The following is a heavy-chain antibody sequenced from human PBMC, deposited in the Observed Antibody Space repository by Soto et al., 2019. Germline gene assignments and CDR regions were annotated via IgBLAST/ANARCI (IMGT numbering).Heavy chain of an antibody. CDR2: ISSSSSTI. D-gene: IGHD3-3*01. Sequence: GGSLRLSCAASGFTFSSYSMNWVRQAPGKGLEWVSYISSSSSTIYYADSVKGRFTISRDNAKNSLYLQMNSLRAEDTAVYYCARSGAGTIFGVVIIPDAFDIWGQGTMVTVSS. CDR3: ARSGAGTIFGVVIIPDAFDI. V-gene: IGHV3-48*01. J-gene: IGHJ3*02. CDR1: GFTFSSYS.